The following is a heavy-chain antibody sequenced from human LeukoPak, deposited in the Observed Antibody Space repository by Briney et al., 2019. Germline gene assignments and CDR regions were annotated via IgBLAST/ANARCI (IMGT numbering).Heavy chain of an antibody. D-gene: IGHD2-8*01. Sequence: GGSLRLSCAASGFTFSSYGMHWVRQAPGKGLEWVAVISYDGSNKYYADSVKGRFTISRDNSKNTLYLQMNSLRAEDAAVYYCAKDFGWSFDSWGQEPWSPSPQ. CDR3: AKDFGWSFDS. CDR2: ISYDGSNK. J-gene: IGHJ4*01. V-gene: IGHV3-30*18. CDR1: GFTFSSYG.